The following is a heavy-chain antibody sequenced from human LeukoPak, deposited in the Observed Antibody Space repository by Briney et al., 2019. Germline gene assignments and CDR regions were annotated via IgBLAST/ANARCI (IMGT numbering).Heavy chain of an antibody. CDR1: GLTFSSYD. CDR2: ISYDGSNK. V-gene: IGHV3-33*01. D-gene: IGHD6-6*01. J-gene: IGHJ4*02. CDR3: ARQKYSGSSLDY. Sequence: GGSLRLSCAPSGLTFSSYDMHWVRQAPGKGLEWVALISYDGSNKYYADSVKGRFTISRDNSKSTLYPQMNSLGAEDTAVYYCARQKYSGSSLDYWGQGTLVTVSS.